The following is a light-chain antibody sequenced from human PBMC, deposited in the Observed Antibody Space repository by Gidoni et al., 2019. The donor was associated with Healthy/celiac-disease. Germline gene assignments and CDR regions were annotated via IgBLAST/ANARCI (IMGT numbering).Light chain of an antibody. J-gene: IGKJ5*01. CDR1: QDISNY. CDR2: DAS. V-gene: IGKV1-33*01. Sequence: DIQMTQSPSSLSASVGDRVTITCQASQDISNYLNWYQQKPGKAPKLLIYDASNLETGVPSRFSGSGSGTDFTFTISSLQAEDIATYYCQQYDNIPQAFGQXTRLEIK. CDR3: QQYDNIPQA.